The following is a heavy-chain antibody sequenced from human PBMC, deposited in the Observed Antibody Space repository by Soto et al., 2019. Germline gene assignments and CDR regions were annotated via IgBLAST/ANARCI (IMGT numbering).Heavy chain of an antibody. Sequence: PGGSLRLSCAASGFTFSSYAMHWVRQAPGKGLEWVAVISYDGSNKYYADSVKGRFTISRDNSKNTLYLQMNSLRAEDTAVYYCARDHIKDYDILTGPRDSGFDYWGQGTLVTVSS. CDR1: GFTFSSYA. CDR3: ARDHIKDYDILTGPRDSGFDY. J-gene: IGHJ4*02. D-gene: IGHD3-9*01. V-gene: IGHV3-30-3*01. CDR2: ISYDGSNK.